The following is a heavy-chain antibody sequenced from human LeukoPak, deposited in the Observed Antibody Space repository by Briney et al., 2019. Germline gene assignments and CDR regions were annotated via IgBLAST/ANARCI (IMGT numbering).Heavy chain of an antibody. CDR3: AKPPTLFDRQDY. CDR2: ISGSGGST. V-gene: IGHV3-23*01. D-gene: IGHD3-9*01. CDR1: GFAFSSYA. J-gene: IGHJ4*02. Sequence: PGGSLRLSCAASGFAFSSYAMSWVRQAPGKGLEWVSAISGSGGSTYYADSVKGRFTISRDNSKNTLYLQMNSLRAEDTAVYYCAKPPTLFDRQDYWGQGTLVTVSS.